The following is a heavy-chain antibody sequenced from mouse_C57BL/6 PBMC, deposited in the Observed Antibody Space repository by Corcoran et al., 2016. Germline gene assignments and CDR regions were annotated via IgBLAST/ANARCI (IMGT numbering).Heavy chain of an antibody. Sequence: QIQLVQSGPELKKPGETVKISCKASGYTFTTYGMSWVKQAPGKGLKWMGWINTYSGVPTYADDFKGRFAFSLETSASTAYLQIHNLKNEDTATYFCAKDYGSSYYYAMDYWGQGTSVTVSS. J-gene: IGHJ4*01. CDR3: AKDYGSSYYYAMDY. V-gene: IGHV9-3*01. CDR1: GYTFTTYG. D-gene: IGHD1-1*01. CDR2: INTYSGVP.